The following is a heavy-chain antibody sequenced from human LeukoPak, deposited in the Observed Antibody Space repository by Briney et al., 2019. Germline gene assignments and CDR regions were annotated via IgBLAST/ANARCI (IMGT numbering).Heavy chain of an antibody. J-gene: IGHJ4*02. CDR3: ARDRIAVAGTFDY. D-gene: IGHD6-19*01. CDR1: GFTFSSYG. Sequence: GGSLRLSCAASGFTFSSYGMHWVRQAPGKGLEWVAFIRYDGSNKYYADSVKGRFTISRDNSKNTLYLQMNSLRAEDTAVYYCARDRIAVAGTFDYWGQGTLVTVSS. CDR2: IRYDGSNK. V-gene: IGHV3-30*02.